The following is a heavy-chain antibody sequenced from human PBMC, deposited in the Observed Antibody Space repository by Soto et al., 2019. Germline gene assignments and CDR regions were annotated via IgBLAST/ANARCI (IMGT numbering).Heavy chain of an antibody. V-gene: IGHV4-59*01. CDR1: DGSIETFY. J-gene: IGHJ4*02. CDR3: ARRYGGNFDY. CDR2: ISNSGST. D-gene: IGHD3-16*01. Sequence: SQTMSLTCTVADGSIETFYWSWIRQPPGKGLEWIGYISNSGSTSYNPSLESRVTVSVDTAKTEFSLKLNSVTAADTDVYYCARRYGGNFDYWGQGTLVTVS.